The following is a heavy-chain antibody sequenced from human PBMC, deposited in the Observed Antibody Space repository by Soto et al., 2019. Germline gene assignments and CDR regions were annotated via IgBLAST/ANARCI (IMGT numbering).Heavy chain of an antibody. D-gene: IGHD4-17*01. CDR3: AKNGDYAMTYYGMDV. CDR1: GFTFDDYT. Sequence: EVQLVESGGVVVPPGGSLRLSCAASGFTFDDYTMHWVRQAPGKGLEWVSLISWDGGSTYYADSVKGRFTISRDNSKNSLYLQMNSLRTEDTALYYCAKNGDYAMTYYGMDVWGQGTTVTVSS. CDR2: ISWDGGST. J-gene: IGHJ6*02. V-gene: IGHV3-43*01.